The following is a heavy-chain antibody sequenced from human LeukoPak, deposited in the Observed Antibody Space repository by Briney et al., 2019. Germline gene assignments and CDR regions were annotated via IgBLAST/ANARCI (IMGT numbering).Heavy chain of an antibody. CDR3: ARDRGGSYSAIDY. CDR1: GFTFSGYS. CDR2: ISSSSSTI. J-gene: IGHJ4*02. D-gene: IGHD1-26*01. V-gene: IGHV3-48*04. Sequence: GGSLRLSCAASGFTFSGYSMNGVREAPGKGGGGGSFISSSSSTIYYADSVKGRFTIPRDNAKSSLYLQMNSLRAEDTAVYYCARDRGGSYSAIDYWGQGTLVTVSS.